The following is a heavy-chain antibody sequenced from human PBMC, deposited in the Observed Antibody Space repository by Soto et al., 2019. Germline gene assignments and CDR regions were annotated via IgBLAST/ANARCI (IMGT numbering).Heavy chain of an antibody. Sequence: GGSLRLSCAASGFTFHNYWMGWVRQTPDKGLEWVANIKPDGSEKFYVDSVKGRFTISRDNAKNSLYLQMNSLRAEDTAVYYCARENYFDYWGQGALVTVSS. CDR3: ARENYFDY. V-gene: IGHV3-7*01. CDR1: GFTFHNYW. J-gene: IGHJ4*02. CDR2: IKPDGSEK.